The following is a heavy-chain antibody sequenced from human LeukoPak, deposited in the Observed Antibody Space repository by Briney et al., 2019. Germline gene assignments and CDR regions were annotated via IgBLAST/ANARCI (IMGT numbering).Heavy chain of an antibody. V-gene: IGHV3-23*01. CDR2: ISGSGGST. Sequence: GGSLRLSCAASGFTFSSYGMSWVRQAPGKGLEWVSAISGSGGSTYYADSVKGRFTISRDNSKNTLYLQMNSLRAEDTAVYYCAKSPYGDPYYFDYWGQGTLVTVSS. CDR1: GFTFSSYG. CDR3: AKSPYGDPYYFDY. D-gene: IGHD4-17*01. J-gene: IGHJ4*02.